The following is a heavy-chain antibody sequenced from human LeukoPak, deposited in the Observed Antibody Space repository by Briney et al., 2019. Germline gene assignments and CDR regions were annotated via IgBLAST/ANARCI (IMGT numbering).Heavy chain of an antibody. V-gene: IGHV1-2*02. CDR2: INPNSGGT. Sequence: ASVKVSCKASGYTFTGYYMHWVRQAPGQGLEWMGWINPNSGGTNYAQKFQGRVTMTRDTSISTAYMELRRLRSDDTAVYYCARSPTRIAAAQSVFDYWGQGTLVTVSS. J-gene: IGHJ4*02. CDR3: ARSPTRIAAAQSVFDY. CDR1: GYTFTGYY. D-gene: IGHD6-13*01.